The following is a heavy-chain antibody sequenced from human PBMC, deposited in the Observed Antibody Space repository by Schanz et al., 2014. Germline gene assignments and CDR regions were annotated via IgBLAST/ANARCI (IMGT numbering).Heavy chain of an antibody. CDR3: AREYSSFDY. J-gene: IGHJ4*02. CDR1: GGSVSTSY. D-gene: IGHD6-19*01. Sequence: QVQLQESGPGLVKSSETLSLTCTVSGGSVSTSYWHWIRQPPGKGLEWIGYIHYSGNTNYNPSLKSRVTISLDTSKNQFSLKVNSVTAADTAAYYCAREYSSFDYWGQGTLVTVSS. CDR2: IHYSGNT. V-gene: IGHV4-59*02.